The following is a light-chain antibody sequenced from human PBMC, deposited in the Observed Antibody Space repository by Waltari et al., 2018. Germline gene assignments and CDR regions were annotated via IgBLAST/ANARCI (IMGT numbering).Light chain of an antibody. Sequence: EVVMTQSPATLSLFPGERATLSCRASQSIASNLAWYQQKPAQAPRLLISEASTRATGISARFRGSGSGAEFTLTISSLQSEDSAVYYCQQYNRWPPITFGQGTRLEIK. J-gene: IGKJ5*01. V-gene: IGKV3-15*01. CDR2: EAS. CDR1: QSIASN. CDR3: QQYNRWPPIT.